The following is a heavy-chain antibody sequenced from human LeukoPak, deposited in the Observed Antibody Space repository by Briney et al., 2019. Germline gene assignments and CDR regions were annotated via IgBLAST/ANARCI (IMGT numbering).Heavy chain of an antibody. J-gene: IGHJ3*02. D-gene: IGHD2-21*02. V-gene: IGHV3-23*01. CDR3: ARDLGDLYCGADCIADAFDI. Sequence: GGSLRLSCAASGFTFSSYSMSWVRQAPGKGLEWVSAISSSGGSTDYTDSVKGRFTISRDNSKNTLYLQMNSLRAEDTAVYYCARDLGDLYCGADCIADAFDIWGQGTMVTVSS. CDR1: GFTFSSYS. CDR2: ISSSGGST.